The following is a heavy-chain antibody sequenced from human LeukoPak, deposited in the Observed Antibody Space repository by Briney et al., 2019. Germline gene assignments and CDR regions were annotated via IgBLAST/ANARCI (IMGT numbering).Heavy chain of an antibody. CDR3: ARATLHDVWSGYRTYYYYYMDV. CDR2: IYYSGST. CDR1: GVSISSYY. Sequence: SETLSPTCTVSGVSISSYYWSWLRQPPGKGLEWIGYIYYSGSTNYNPSLKSRVTISVDTSKNQFSLKLSSVTAADTAVYYCARATLHDVWSGYRTYYYYYMDVWGKGTTVTVSS. J-gene: IGHJ6*03. V-gene: IGHV4-59*08. D-gene: IGHD3-3*01.